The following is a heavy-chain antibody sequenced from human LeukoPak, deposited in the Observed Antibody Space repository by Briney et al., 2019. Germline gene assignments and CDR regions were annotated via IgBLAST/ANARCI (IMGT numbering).Heavy chain of an antibody. Sequence: GASVKVSCKASGYTFTNYFMHGVRQAPGQGLEWMGIINPRGGSTGYAQKFQGRITMTTDMSTRTVYMELSSLESEDTAVYYCARRDCVGDCYSNWFDPWGQGTLVTVSS. CDR3: ARRDCVGDCYSNWFDP. CDR2: INPRGGST. J-gene: IGHJ5*02. CDR1: GYTFTNYF. V-gene: IGHV1-46*01. D-gene: IGHD2-21*02.